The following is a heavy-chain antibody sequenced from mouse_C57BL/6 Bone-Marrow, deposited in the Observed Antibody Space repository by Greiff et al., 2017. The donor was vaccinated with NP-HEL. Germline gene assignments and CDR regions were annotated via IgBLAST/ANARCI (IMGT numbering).Heavy chain of an antibody. D-gene: IGHD2-2*01. CDR1: GYTFTSYW. CDR3: ARWVVMVHYALDY. CDR2: IYPSDSET. V-gene: IGHV1-52*01. Sequence: VQLQQPGAELVRPGSSVKLSCKASGYTFTSYWMHWVKQRPKQGLEWIGNIYPSDSETNYNQKFKDKAKLTVDKSSSTAYMQLSSLTSEDSAVYYCARWVVMVHYALDYWGQGTTVPVSS. J-gene: IGHJ4*01.